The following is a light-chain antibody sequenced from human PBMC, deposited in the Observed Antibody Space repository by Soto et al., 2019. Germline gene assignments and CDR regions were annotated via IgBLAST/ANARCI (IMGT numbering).Light chain of an antibody. V-gene: IGLV2-18*02. CDR2: DVN. CDR1: SSDVGSYNR. J-gene: IGLJ1*01. Sequence: QSALTQPPSVSESPGQSVAISCTGTSSDVGSYNRVSWYQQPPGTAPKLMIYDVNNRPSGVPDRFSGSKSGNTASLTISGLQAEDEADYYCSSYTISSTYVFGTGTKLTVL. CDR3: SSYTISSTYV.